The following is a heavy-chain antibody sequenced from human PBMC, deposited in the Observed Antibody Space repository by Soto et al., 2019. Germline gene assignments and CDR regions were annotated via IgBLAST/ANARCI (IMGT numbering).Heavy chain of an antibody. CDR2: IYHSGST. CDR1: GGSITSSNW. CDR3: ARGGILRIQPNSSGYNIYFGY. Sequence: PSETLSLTCAVSGGSITSSNWWSWVRQPPGKGLEWIGEIYHSGSTNYNPSLKSRVTISVDTSKNQFSLKLSSVTAADTAVYYCARGGILRIQPNSSGYNIYFGYWGQGTLVTVSS. J-gene: IGHJ4*02. D-gene: IGHD3-22*01. V-gene: IGHV4-4*02.